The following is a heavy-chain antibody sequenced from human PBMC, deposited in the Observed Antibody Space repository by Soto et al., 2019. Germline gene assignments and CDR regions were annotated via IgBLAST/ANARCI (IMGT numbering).Heavy chain of an antibody. Sequence: QVQLQESGPGLVKPSETLSLTCTVSGGSISSYYWSWIRQPPGKGLEWIGYIYYSGSTNYNPSLKSRVPISADTSKNQFSLKLSSVTAADTAVYYCARGAEGLELLHYMDVWGKGTTVTVSS. V-gene: IGHV4-59*01. CDR2: IYYSGST. CDR1: GGSISSYY. CDR3: ARGAEGLELLHYMDV. J-gene: IGHJ6*03. D-gene: IGHD1-7*01.